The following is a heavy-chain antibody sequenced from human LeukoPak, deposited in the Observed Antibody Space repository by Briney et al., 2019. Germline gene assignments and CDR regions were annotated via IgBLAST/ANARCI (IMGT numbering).Heavy chain of an antibody. CDR2: INPSGGST. CDR1: GYTFSSYY. Sequence: ASVKASCKASGYTFSSYYMHWVRQAPGQGLEWMGIINPSGGSTTYAQKFQGRVTVTIDTSTSTGYMELSSLRSEDTAVFYCARQSVRPGASPLFDYWGQGTLVTVSS. V-gene: IGHV1-46*01. J-gene: IGHJ4*02. D-gene: IGHD1-14*01. CDR3: ARQSVRPGASPLFDY.